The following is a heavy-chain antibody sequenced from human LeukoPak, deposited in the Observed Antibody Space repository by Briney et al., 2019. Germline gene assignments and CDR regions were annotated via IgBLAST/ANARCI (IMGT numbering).Heavy chain of an antibody. CDR1: GGSFSGYY. V-gene: IGHV4-34*01. Sequence: SETLSLTCAVYGGSFSGYYWSWIRQPPGKGLEWIGEINHSGSTNYNPSLKSRVTISVDTSKNQFSLNLSSVTAADTAVYYCARHGRSSDWSSEFAYWGQGILLTVSS. CDR3: ARHGRSSDWSSEFAY. J-gene: IGHJ4*02. D-gene: IGHD6-19*01. CDR2: INHSGST.